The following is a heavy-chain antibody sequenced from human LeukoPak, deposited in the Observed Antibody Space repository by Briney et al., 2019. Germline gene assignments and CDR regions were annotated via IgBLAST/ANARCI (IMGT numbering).Heavy chain of an antibody. V-gene: IGHV3-53*01. J-gene: IGHJ4*02. D-gene: IGHD2-15*01. Sequence: GGSLRLSCTVSGFTVSSNSWSGVRQAPGKGLEWVSFIYSGGNTHYSDSVKGRFTLSRDNSKNTLYLQMNSLRAEDTAIYYCARRAGEYSHPYDYWGQGTLVTVSS. CDR3: ARRAGEYSHPYDY. CDR2: IYSGGNT. CDR1: GFTVSSNS.